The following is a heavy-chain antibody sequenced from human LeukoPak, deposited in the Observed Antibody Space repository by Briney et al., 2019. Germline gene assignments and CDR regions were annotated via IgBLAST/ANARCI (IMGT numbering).Heavy chain of an antibody. Sequence: GASVKVSCKASGYTFTSDGISWVRQAPGQGLEWEGWINTYNGNTNYAQNLQGRVTMTTDTSTTTAYMELRSLRSDDTAVYYCARGAAAGSNWFDPWGQGTLVTVSS. J-gene: IGHJ5*02. D-gene: IGHD6-13*01. V-gene: IGHV1-18*01. CDR2: INTYNGNT. CDR1: GYTFTSDG. CDR3: ARGAAAGSNWFDP.